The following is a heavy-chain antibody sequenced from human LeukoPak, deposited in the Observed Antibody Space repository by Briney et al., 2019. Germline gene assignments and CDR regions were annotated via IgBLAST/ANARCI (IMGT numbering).Heavy chain of an antibody. CDR3: ARSYDSSGYYVLDP. D-gene: IGHD3-22*01. V-gene: IGHV4-59*08. CDR1: GGSISSYY. CDR2: IFYNGNT. J-gene: IGHJ5*02. Sequence: KPSETLSLTCTVSGGSISSYYWSWIRQPPGKGLEWIGYIFYNGNTNYNPSLKSRVSISVDTSKNHFSLKLSSVTAADTAVYFCARSYDSSGYYVLDPWGQGTLATVSS.